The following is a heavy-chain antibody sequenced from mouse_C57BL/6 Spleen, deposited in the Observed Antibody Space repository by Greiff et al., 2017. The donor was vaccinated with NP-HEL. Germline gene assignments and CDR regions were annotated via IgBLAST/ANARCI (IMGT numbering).Heavy chain of an antibody. V-gene: IGHV1-5*01. CDR3: TRPYCYVEEDCAACVAY. CDR2: IYPGNSDT. CDR1: GYTFTSYW. J-gene: IGHJ3*01. D-gene: IGHD2-12*01. Sequence: EVQLQESGTVLARPGASVKMSCKTSGYTFTSYWMHWVKQRPGQGLEWIGAIYPGNSDTSYKQKFKGKAKLTAVQSASTAYMELSSLTNKDSAVYYCTRPYCYVEEDCAACVAYWGRVTLVPVSA.